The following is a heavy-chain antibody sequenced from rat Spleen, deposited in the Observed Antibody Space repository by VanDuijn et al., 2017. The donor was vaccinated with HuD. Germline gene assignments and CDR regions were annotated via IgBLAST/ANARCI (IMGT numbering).Heavy chain of an antibody. D-gene: IGHD1-10*01. Sequence: EVELVESGGGLVQPGRSMKLSCAASGFTFSNYDMAWVRQAPKKGLEWVAYISYDGGRTYYRDPVKGRFTISRDNAKSTLYLQMDSLRSEDTATYYCVKDRGEYNNLFDYWGQGVMVTVSS. CDR1: GFTFSNYD. V-gene: IGHV5-20*01. J-gene: IGHJ2*01. CDR2: ISYDGGRT. CDR3: VKDRGEYNNLFDY.